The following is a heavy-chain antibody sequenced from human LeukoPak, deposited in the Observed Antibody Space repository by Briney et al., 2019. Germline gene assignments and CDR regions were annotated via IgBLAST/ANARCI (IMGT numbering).Heavy chain of an antibody. CDR3: ARDPGSGSS. V-gene: IGHV3-21*01. CDR1: GFTVSSNY. CDR2: ITTSSSDV. D-gene: IGHD1-26*01. J-gene: IGHJ5*02. Sequence: GGSLRLSCAASGFTVSSNYMSWVRQAPGKGLEWVSSITTSSSDVFYADSVKGRFTISRDNAKNSLYLQMNSLRAEDTAVYYCARDPGSGSSWGQGTLVTVSS.